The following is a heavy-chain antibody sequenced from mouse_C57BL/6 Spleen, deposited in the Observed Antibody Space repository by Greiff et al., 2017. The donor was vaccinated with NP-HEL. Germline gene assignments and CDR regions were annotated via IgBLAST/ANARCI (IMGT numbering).Heavy chain of an antibody. CDR3: ASSDGQTAMDY. Sequence: VQLQQSGPELVKPGASVKISCKASGYTFTDYYMNWVKQSPGKSLEWIGDINPNNGGTRSNEKFKGKATLTVDKSYSTVYMELRSLTSEDAADYCYASSDGQTAMDYWGQGTSVTVSS. J-gene: IGHJ4*01. CDR1: GYTFTDYY. CDR2: INPNNGGT. D-gene: IGHD2-3*01. V-gene: IGHV1-26*01.